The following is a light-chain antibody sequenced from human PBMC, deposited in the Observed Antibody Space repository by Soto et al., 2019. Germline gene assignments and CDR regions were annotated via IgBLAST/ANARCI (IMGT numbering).Light chain of an antibody. CDR2: DVS. CDR1: ESVTNY. J-gene: IGKJ5*01. V-gene: IGKV3-15*01. CDR3: QQYHNWPPIT. Sequence: EIVLTQSPATLSLSPGERGTLSCRASESVTNYLAWYQQKPGQAPRLLVYDVSNRATGIPARFSGSGSGAEFTLTISSLQSEDFAVYYCQQYHNWPPITFGQGTRLEIK.